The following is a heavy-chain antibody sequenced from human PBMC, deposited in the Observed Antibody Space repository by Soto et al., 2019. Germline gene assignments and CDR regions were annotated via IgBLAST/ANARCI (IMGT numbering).Heavy chain of an antibody. D-gene: IGHD3-10*01. V-gene: IGHV4-59*08. CDR3: ARRGFYDY. CDR1: GVSIATYY. CDR2: IYDGGNT. Sequence: SETLSLTCTVSGVSIATYYWHWIRQFPGKGLEWIGQIYDGGNTNYNPSLKSRVTISVDTSKNQFSLQLSSVTAADTAVYYCARRGFYDYWGQGALVTVSS. J-gene: IGHJ4*02.